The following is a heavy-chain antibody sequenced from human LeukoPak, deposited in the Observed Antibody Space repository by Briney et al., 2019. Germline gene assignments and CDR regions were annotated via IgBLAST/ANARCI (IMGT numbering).Heavy chain of an antibody. CDR1: GFTFSSYG. CDR2: ISYDGSNK. Sequence: GGSLRLSCAGSGFTFSSYGMHWVRQAPGKGLEWVAVISYDGSNKYYADSVKGRFTISRDNSKNTLYLQMNSLRAEDTAVYYCAKDGDGMDVWGQGTTVTVSS. J-gene: IGHJ6*02. V-gene: IGHV3-30*18. CDR3: AKDGDGMDV.